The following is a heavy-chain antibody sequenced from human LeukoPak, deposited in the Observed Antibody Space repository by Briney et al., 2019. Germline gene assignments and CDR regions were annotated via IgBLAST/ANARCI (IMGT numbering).Heavy chain of an antibody. Sequence: GGSLRLSCAAPGFTFSSYAMYWVRQAPGKGLEWVSGIFGSGGSTHYADSVKGRFTISRDNSKNTVYLQMNSLRAEDTAVYYCAKTTTGYSSGRFPGWPVDYWGQGTLVTVSS. J-gene: IGHJ4*02. D-gene: IGHD6-19*01. CDR1: GFTFSSYA. V-gene: IGHV3-23*01. CDR3: AKTTTGYSSGRFPGWPVDY. CDR2: IFGSGGST.